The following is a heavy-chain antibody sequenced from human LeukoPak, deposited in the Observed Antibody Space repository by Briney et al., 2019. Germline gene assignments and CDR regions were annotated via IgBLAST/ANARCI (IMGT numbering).Heavy chain of an antibody. Sequence: SVKVSCKASGGTFSSYAISWVRQAPGQGLEWMGRIIPIFGTANYAQKFQGRVTITTDESTSTAYMELSSLRSEDTAVYYCAGSPYYYDSSGYSVGWGQGTLVTVSS. J-gene: IGHJ4*02. V-gene: IGHV1-69*05. CDR1: GGTFSSYA. CDR2: IIPIFGTA. D-gene: IGHD3-22*01. CDR3: AGSPYYYDSSGYSVG.